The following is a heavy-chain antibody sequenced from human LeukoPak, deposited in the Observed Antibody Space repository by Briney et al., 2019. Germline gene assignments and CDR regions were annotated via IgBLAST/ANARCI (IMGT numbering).Heavy chain of an antibody. D-gene: IGHD1-26*01. CDR2: ISAYNGNT. CDR3: ARDPLDSGSYQTFDY. Sequence: ASVKVSCKASGYTFTSYGISWVRQAPGQGLEWMGWISAYNGNTNYAQKLQGRVTMTTDTSTSTAYMELRSLRSDDTAVYYCARDPLDSGSYQTFDYWGQGTLVTVSS. V-gene: IGHV1-18*01. CDR1: GYTFTSYG. J-gene: IGHJ4*02.